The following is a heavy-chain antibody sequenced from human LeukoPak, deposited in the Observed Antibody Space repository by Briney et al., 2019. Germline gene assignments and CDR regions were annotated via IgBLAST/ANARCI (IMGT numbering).Heavy chain of an antibody. J-gene: IGHJ4*02. Sequence: GGSLRLSCAASGFTFDDYAMHWVRQAPGKGLEWVSGISWNSGSIGYADSVKGQFTISRDNAKNSLYLQMNSLRAEDTALYYCAKDKYSSSWYGQFDYWGQGTLVTVSS. CDR2: ISWNSGSI. D-gene: IGHD6-13*01. CDR3: AKDKYSSSWYGQFDY. V-gene: IGHV3-9*01. CDR1: GFTFDDYA.